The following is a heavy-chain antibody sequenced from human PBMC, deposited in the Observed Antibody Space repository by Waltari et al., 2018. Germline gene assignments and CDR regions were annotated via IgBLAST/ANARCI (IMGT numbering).Heavy chain of an antibody. Sequence: QVQLVQSGAEVKKPGASVKVSCKASGYTFTGYYMHCVRQAPGQGLEWMGRINPNSGGTNYAQKFQGRVTMTRDTSISTAYMELSRLRSDDTAVYYCARRAGTSRMGIDYWGQGTLVTVSS. J-gene: IGHJ4*02. CDR1: GYTFTGYY. V-gene: IGHV1-2*06. CDR3: ARRAGTSRMGIDY. CDR2: INPNSGGT. D-gene: IGHD6-13*01.